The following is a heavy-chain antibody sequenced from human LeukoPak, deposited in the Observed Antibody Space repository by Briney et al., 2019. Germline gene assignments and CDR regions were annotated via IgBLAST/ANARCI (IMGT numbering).Heavy chain of an antibody. CDR3: AKDVESGRSADY. J-gene: IGHJ4*02. CDR2: ISGSGSGT. CDR1: GFTFSSYA. D-gene: IGHD3-10*01. V-gene: IGHV3-23*01. Sequence: GGSLRLSCAASGFTFSSYAMSWVRQAPGKGLEWVSTISGSGSGTYYADSVKGRFTLSRDNSMNTLYLQMNSLRAGDTAVYYCAKDVESGRSADYWGQGTLVTVSS.